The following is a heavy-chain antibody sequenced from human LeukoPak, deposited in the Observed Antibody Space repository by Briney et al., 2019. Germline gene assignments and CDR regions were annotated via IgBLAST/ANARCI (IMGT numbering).Heavy chain of an antibody. CDR3: ARLAVGPDY. CDR1: GGSFSGYY. J-gene: IGHJ4*02. Sequence: SETLSLTCAVYGGSFSGYYWSWIRQPPGKGLEWIGSIYYSGSTYYNPSLKSRVTISVDTSKNQFSLKLSSVTAADTAVYYCARLAVGPDYWGQGTLVTVSS. CDR2: IYYSGST. D-gene: IGHD6-19*01. V-gene: IGHV4-34*01.